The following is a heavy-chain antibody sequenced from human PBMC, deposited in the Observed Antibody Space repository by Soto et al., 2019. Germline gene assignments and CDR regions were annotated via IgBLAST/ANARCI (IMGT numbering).Heavy chain of an antibody. Sequence: SVKVSCKASGGTFSSYAISWVRQAPGQGLEWMGGIIPIFGTANYAQKFQGRVTITADEATSTAYMELSSLRSEDTAVYYCARKRSPSSSSDYYYYGMDVWGQGTTVTVSS. V-gene: IGHV1-69*13. CDR3: ARKRSPSSSSDYYYYGMDV. CDR2: IIPIFGTA. CDR1: GGTFSSYA. J-gene: IGHJ6*02. D-gene: IGHD6-6*01.